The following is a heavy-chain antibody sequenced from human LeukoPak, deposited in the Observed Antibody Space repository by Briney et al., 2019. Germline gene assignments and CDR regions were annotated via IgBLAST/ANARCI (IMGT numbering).Heavy chain of an antibody. CDR3: AKEVRNYGEDYYYMDV. V-gene: IGHV3-30*02. D-gene: IGHD4-17*01. J-gene: IGHJ6*03. CDR2: IRYDGRNK. CDR1: GFTFSSYA. Sequence: PGGSLRLSCAASGFTFSSYAMHWVRQAPGKGLEWVAFIRYDGRNKYYADSVKGRFTISRDNSQNTLYLQMNSLRAEDTAVYYCAKEVRNYGEDYYYMDVWGKGTTVTVSS.